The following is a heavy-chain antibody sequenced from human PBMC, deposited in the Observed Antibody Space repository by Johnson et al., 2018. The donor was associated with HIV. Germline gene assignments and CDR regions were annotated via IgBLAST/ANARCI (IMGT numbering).Heavy chain of an antibody. V-gene: IGHV3-66*02. Sequence: VQLVESGGGLVQPGGSLRLSCAASGFTVSSNYMSWVRQAPGKGLEWVSTFYSGDSTYYADSVKGRFTISRDNSKNTLYLQMNSLRAEDTAVYYCARERGRIAADAFDIWGQGTMVTVSS. J-gene: IGHJ3*02. CDR1: GFTVSSNY. D-gene: IGHD6-13*01. CDR3: ARERGRIAADAFDI. CDR2: FYSGDST.